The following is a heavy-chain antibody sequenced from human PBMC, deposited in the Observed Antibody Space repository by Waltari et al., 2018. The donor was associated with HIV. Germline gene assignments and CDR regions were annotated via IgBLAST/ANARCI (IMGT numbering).Heavy chain of an antibody. CDR3: ARGADYYDSSGYHLDY. J-gene: IGHJ4*02. V-gene: IGHV1-2*06. CDR2: INPNSGGT. CDR1: GYTFTGYY. D-gene: IGHD3-22*01. Sequence: QVQLVQSGAEVKKPGASVKVSCKASGYTFTGYYMHWVRQAPGQGLEWIGRINPNSGGTNYAQKFQGRVTMTRDTSISTAYMELSRLRSDDTAVYYCARGADYYDSSGYHLDYWGQGTLVTVSS.